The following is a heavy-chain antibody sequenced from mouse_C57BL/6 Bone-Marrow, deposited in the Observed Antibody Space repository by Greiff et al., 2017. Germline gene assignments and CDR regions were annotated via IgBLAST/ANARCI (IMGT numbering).Heavy chain of an antibody. CDR1: GYTFTSYW. J-gene: IGHJ3*01. CDR2: IDPSDSYT. CDR3: ARSWAAWFAY. V-gene: IGHV1-69*01. Sequence: QVHVKQPGAELVMPGASVKLSCKASGYTFTSYWMHWVKQRPGQGLEWIGEIDPSDSYTNYNQKFKGKSTLTVDKSSSTAYMQLSSLTAEDSAVYYCARSWAAWFAYWGQGTLVTVSA. D-gene: IGHD4-1*01.